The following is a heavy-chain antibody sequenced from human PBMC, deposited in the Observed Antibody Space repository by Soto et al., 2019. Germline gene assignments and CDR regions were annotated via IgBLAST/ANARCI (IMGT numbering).Heavy chain of an antibody. J-gene: IGHJ6*02. CDR3: AGEMAGLDV. CDR2: INSDGSHT. Sequence: DVQLVESGGGVVQPGGSLRLSCAASGLSFNIYWMHWVRQVPGKGLVWLARINSDGSHTIYVDSVKGRFTISRDNAKNTVFLQMDSLRDEDTGVYYCAGEMAGLDVWGQGTTVTVSS. V-gene: IGHV3-74*01. CDR1: GLSFNIYW.